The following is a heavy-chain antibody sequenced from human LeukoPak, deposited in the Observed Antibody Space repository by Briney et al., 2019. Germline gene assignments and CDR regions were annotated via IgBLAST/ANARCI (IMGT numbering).Heavy chain of an antibody. J-gene: IGHJ4*02. CDR3: ARVVAMSDLDY. CDR1: GGSISSYSYY. D-gene: IGHD2-2*01. Sequence: SETLSLTCTVSGGSISSYSYYWGWIRQPPGKGLEWIGSMYHNGSTYYNPSLKSRVTISVDTSKNQFSLKLSSVTAADTAVYYCARVVAMSDLDYWGQGTLVTVSS. CDR2: MYHNGST. V-gene: IGHV4-39*07.